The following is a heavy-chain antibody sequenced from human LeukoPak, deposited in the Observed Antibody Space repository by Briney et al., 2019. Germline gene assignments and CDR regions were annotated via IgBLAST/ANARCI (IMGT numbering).Heavy chain of an antibody. D-gene: IGHD3-22*01. J-gene: IGHJ4*02. CDR1: GNSISSSNYY. Sequence: PSETLSLTCTVSGNSISSSNYYWSWIRQPAGKGLEWIGRIPTIGSTNYNPSLNSRVTISIDTSKNQFSLKLSSVTAADTAVYYCARETRNYYDSSGYYLVDYWGQGTLVTVSS. CDR3: ARETRNYYDSSGYYLVDY. V-gene: IGHV4-61*02. CDR2: IPTIGST.